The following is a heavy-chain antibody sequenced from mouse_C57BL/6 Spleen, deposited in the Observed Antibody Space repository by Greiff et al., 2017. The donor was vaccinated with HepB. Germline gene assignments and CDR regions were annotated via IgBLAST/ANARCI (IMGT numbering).Heavy chain of an antibody. D-gene: IGHD3-3*01. CDR2: INYDGSST. CDR3: ARDGGDERYFDV. V-gene: IGHV5-16*01. J-gene: IGHJ1*03. Sequence: EVMLVESEGGLVQPGSSMKLSCTASGFTFSDYYMAWVRQVPEKGLEWVANINYDGSSTYYLDSLKSRFIISRDNAKNILYLQMSSLKSEDTATYYCARDGGDERYFDVWGTGTTVTVSS. CDR1: GFTFSDYY.